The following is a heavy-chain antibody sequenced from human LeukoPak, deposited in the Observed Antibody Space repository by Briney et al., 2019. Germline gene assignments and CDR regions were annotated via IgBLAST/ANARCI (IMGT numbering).Heavy chain of an antibody. Sequence: GASVKVSCKASGYTFTGYYMHWVRQVPGQGLEWMGWINPNSGGTNYAQKFQGRVTMTRDTSISTAYMELSRLRSDDTAVYYCARDLASGYDFWSGNSWFDPWGQGTLVTVSS. CDR1: GYTFTGYY. J-gene: IGHJ5*02. V-gene: IGHV1-2*02. CDR2: INPNSGGT. D-gene: IGHD3-3*01. CDR3: ARDLASGYDFWSGNSWFDP.